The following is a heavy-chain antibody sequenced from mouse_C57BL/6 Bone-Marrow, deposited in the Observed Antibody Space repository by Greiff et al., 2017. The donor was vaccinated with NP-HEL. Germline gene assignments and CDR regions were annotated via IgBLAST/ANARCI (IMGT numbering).Heavy chain of an antibody. V-gene: IGHV1-64*01. CDR1: GYTFTSYW. D-gene: IGHD1-1*01. Sequence: VQLVESGTVLARPGASVKLSCKASGYTFTSYWMHWVKQRPGQGLEWIGMIHPNSGSTNYNEKFKSKATLTVDKSSSTAYMQLSSLTSEDSAVYYCARGPITTVVAHFDYWGQGTTLTVSS. CDR3: ARGPITTVVAHFDY. J-gene: IGHJ2*01. CDR2: IHPNSGST.